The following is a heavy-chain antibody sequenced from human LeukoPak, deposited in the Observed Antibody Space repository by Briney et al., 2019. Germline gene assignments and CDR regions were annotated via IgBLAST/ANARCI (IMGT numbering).Heavy chain of an antibody. CDR2: IKQDGSEK. D-gene: IGHD6-13*01. Sequence: PGGSLRLSCAASGFTFSSYWMSWVRQAPGKGLEWVANIKQDGSEKYYVDSVKGRFTISRDNAKNSLYLQMNSLRAEDTTSYYCAKDMRYSSSWSYNLHFDYWGQGTLVTVSS. CDR1: GFTFSSYW. CDR3: AKDMRYSSSWSYNLHFDY. J-gene: IGHJ4*02. V-gene: IGHV3-7*03.